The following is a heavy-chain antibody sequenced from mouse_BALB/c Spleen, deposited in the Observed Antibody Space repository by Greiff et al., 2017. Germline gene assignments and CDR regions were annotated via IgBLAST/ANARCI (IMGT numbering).Heavy chain of an antibody. V-gene: IGHV3-2*02. CDR2: ISYSSST. J-gene: IGHJ1*01. CDR3: AMDLYWYFDV. CDR1: GYSITSDYA. Sequence: EVQLQESGPGLVKPSQSLSLTCTVTGYSITSDYAWNWIRQFPGNKLEWMGYISYSSSTSYNPSLKSRISITRDTSKNQFFLQLNSVTTEDTATYYCAMDLYWYFDVWGAGTTVTVSS.